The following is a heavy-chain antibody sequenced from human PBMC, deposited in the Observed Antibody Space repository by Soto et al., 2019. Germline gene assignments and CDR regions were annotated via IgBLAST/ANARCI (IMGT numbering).Heavy chain of an antibody. CDR3: ARAITVAGNLWQFYYYGMDV. Sequence: SETLSLTCTVSGGSISSGDYYWSWIRQPPGKGLEWIGYIYYSGSTYYNPPLKSRVTISVDTSKNQFSLKLSSVTAADTAVYYCARAITVAGNLWQFYYYGMDVWGQGTTVTVSS. J-gene: IGHJ6*02. D-gene: IGHD6-19*01. CDR1: GGSISSGDYY. CDR2: IYYSGST. V-gene: IGHV4-30-4*01.